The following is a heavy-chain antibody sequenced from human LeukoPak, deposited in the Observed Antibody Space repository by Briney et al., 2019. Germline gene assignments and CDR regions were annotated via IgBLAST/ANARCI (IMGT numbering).Heavy chain of an antibody. V-gene: IGHV3-15*01. J-gene: IGHJ4*02. Sequence: PGRSLRLSCAASGFTFSSYGMHWVRQAPGKGLEWVGRIKSKTDGGTTDYAAPVKRRFTISRDDSKNTLYLQMNSLKTEDTAVYYCTTAYEQWLAHYYDYWGQGTLVTVSS. CDR2: IKSKTDGGTT. CDR1: GFTFSSYG. CDR3: TTAYEQWLAHYYDY. D-gene: IGHD6-19*01.